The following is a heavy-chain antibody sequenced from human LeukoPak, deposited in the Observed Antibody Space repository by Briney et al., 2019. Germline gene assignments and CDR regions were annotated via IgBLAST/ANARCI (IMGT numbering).Heavy chain of an antibody. CDR1: GYSISSSYY. J-gene: IGHJ3*02. D-gene: IGHD4-17*01. Sequence: PSETLSLTCSVSGYSISSSYYWGWIRQPPGKGPEWIGSIYHSGNTYYNPSLKSRVTISVDTSKNQFSLKLNSVTAADTAVYYCAKEPYGDYVNAFDIWGQGTMVTVSS. V-gene: IGHV4-38-2*02. CDR3: AKEPYGDYVNAFDI. CDR2: IYHSGNT.